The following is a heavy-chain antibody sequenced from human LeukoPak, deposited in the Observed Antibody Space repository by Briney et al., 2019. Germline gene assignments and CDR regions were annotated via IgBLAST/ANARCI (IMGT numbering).Heavy chain of an antibody. J-gene: IGHJ4*02. V-gene: IGHV3-23*01. CDR3: VRDPEADILTGYYPYYFDY. Sequence: GGSLRLSCAASGFTFSSYAMSWVRQAPGKGLEWVSAISGSGGSTYYADSVKGRFTISRDNAKNSLYLQMNSLRAEDTAVYYCVRDPEADILTGYYPYYFDYWGQGTLVTVSS. CDR1: GFTFSSYA. CDR2: ISGSGGST. D-gene: IGHD3-9*01.